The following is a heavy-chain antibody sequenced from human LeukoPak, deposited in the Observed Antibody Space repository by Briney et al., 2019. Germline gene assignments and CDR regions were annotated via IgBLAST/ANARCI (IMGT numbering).Heavy chain of an antibody. V-gene: IGHV3-23*01. D-gene: IGHD2-8*02. Sequence: PGGSLRLSCAASGFTFSSYAMSWVRQAPGKGLEWVSAISGSGGSTYYADSVKGRFTISRDNSKNTLYLQMNSLRAGDTAVYYCANFLVANDAFDIWGQGTMVTVSS. CDR3: ANFLVANDAFDI. CDR1: GFTFSSYA. CDR2: ISGSGGST. J-gene: IGHJ3*02.